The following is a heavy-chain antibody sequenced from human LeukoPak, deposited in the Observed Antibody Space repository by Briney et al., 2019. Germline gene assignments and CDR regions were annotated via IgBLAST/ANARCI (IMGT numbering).Heavy chain of an antibody. CDR3: ARDLLNNDPYDY. V-gene: IGHV1-69*04. D-gene: IGHD3-16*01. J-gene: IGHJ4*02. CDR1: GGTFSSYA. CDR2: IIPILGIA. Sequence: SVKVSCKASGGTFSSYASSWVRQAPGQGLEWMGRIIPILGIANYAQKFQGRVTITADKSTSTAYMELSSLRSEDTAVYYCARDLLNNDPYDYWGQGTLVTVSS.